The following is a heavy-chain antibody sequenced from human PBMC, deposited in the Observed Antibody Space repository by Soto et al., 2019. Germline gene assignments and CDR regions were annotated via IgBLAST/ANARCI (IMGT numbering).Heavy chain of an antibody. CDR2: IYHSGST. J-gene: IGHJ4*02. CDR3: ARGGLYYDYVWGSYRYGYFDL. D-gene: IGHD3-16*02. V-gene: IGHV4-59*12. Sequence: SETLSLTCTVSGGSISSYSWSWIRQPPGKGLEWIGYIYHSGSTYYNPSLKSRVTISVDRSKNQFSLKLSSVTAADTAVYYCARGGLYYDYVWGSYRYGYFDLWGQGTLVTVSS. CDR1: GGSISSYS.